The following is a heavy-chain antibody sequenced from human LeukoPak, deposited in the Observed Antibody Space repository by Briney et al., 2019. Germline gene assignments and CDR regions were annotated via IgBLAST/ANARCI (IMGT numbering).Heavy chain of an antibody. CDR2: IIPILGIA. CDR3: ARSRMVMHTAMDPTASYYYYYYGMDV. J-gene: IGHJ6*02. Sequence: SVKVSCKASGGTFSSYAISWVRQAPGQGLEWMGRIIPILGIANYAQKFQGRVTITADKSTSTAYMELSSLRSEDTAVYYCARSRMVMHTAMDPTASYYYYYYGMDVWGQGTTVTVSS. V-gene: IGHV1-69*04. D-gene: IGHD5-18*01. CDR1: GGTFSSYA.